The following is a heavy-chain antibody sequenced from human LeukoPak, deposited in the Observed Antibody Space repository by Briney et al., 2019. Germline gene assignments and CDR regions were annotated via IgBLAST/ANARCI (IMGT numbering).Heavy chain of an antibody. CDR2: FSGGDGST. Sequence: PGGSLRLSCAASGFTFSSCAMSWVRQAPGKGLEWVSGFSGGDGSTSYADSVKGRFTISRDNSKNTLYLQMNSLRAEDTAVYYCAKGKVVPATIYDYWGQGTLVTVSS. CDR1: GFTFSSCA. D-gene: IGHD2-2*02. V-gene: IGHV3-23*01. J-gene: IGHJ4*02. CDR3: AKGKVVPATIYDY.